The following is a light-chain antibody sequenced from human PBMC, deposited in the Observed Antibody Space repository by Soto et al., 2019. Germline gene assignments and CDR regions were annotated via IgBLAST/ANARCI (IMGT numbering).Light chain of an antibody. Sequence: QSALTQPASVSGSPGQSIAISCTGTSSDVGSYNLVSWYQHHPGKAPKLMIYEVTKRPSGVSDRVFASKSGNTASLTNSGLQAEDEGEYFCCSYAGGSTPWVFGGGTK. V-gene: IGLV2-23*02. J-gene: IGLJ3*02. CDR2: EVT. CDR3: CSYAGGSTPWV. CDR1: SSDVGSYNL.